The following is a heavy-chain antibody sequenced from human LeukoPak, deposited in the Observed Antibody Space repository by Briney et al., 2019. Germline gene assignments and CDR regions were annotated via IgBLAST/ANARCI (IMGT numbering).Heavy chain of an antibody. CDR1: GFTFSSYA. V-gene: IGHV3-30-3*01. D-gene: IGHD5-12*01. J-gene: IGHJ4*02. Sequence: GRSLRLSCAASGFTFSSYAMHWVRQAPGKGLEWVAVISYDGSNKYYADSVKGRFTISRDNSKNTLYLQMNSLRAEDTALYYCAKGRGYSGYDYNYFDYWGQGTLVTVSS. CDR2: ISYDGSNK. CDR3: AKGRGYSGYDYNYFDY.